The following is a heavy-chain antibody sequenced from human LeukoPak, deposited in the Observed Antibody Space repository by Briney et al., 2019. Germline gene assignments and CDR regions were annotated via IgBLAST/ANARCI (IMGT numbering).Heavy chain of an antibody. V-gene: IGHV3-33*08. D-gene: IGHD7-27*01. Sequence: GGSLRLSCAASGFIFSNYAMHWVRQAPGKGLEWVAVIWYDGSNKYYADSVKGRFTISRDNSKNTLYLQMNSLRAEDTAVYYCARDGSWGLSGYWGQGTLVTVSS. J-gene: IGHJ4*02. CDR1: GFIFSNYA. CDR3: ARDGSWGLSGY. CDR2: IWYDGSNK.